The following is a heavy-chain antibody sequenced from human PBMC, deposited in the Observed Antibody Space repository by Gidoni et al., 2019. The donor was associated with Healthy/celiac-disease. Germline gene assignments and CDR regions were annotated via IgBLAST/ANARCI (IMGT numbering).Heavy chain of an antibody. CDR1: GYTLTELP. D-gene: IGHD4-17*01. CDR2: FDPEDGET. J-gene: IGHJ5*02. Sequence: QVQLVQSGAEVKKPGASVKVSCKVSGYTLTELPMHWVRQAPGKGLEWMGGFDPEDGETIYAQKFQGRVTMTEDTSTDTAYMELSSLRSEDTAVYYCATYDGDYGLEVTGRKDNWFDPWGQGTLVTVSS. CDR3: ATYDGDYGLEVTGRKDNWFDP. V-gene: IGHV1-24*01.